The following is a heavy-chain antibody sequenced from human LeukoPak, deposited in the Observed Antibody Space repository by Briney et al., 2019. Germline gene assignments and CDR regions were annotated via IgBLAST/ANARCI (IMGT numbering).Heavy chain of an antibody. CDR2: IGSSGSHT. CDR3: AREFYSSSWYPPYYYYYGMDV. D-gene: IGHD6-13*01. J-gene: IGHJ6*02. CDR1: GFAFSSYN. Sequence: GGSLRLSCAASGFAFSSYNMNWVRQAPGQGLEWFSYIGSSGSHTHYADSVGGRFTISRDNAKNSLYLQMNSLRAEDTAVYYCAREFYSSSWYPPYYYYYGMDVWGQGTTVTVSS. V-gene: IGHV3-48*01.